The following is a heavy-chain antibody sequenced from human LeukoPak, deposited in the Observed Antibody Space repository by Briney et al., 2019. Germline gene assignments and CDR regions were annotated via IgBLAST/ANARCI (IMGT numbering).Heavy chain of an antibody. Sequence: GASVKVSCKASGYTFTGYYMHWVRQAPGQGLEWMGWINPNSGGTNYAQKFQGRVTMTRDTSISTAYMELSRLRSDDTAVYYCARDICSSTSCYIHGYYYYGMDVWGQGTTVTVSS. D-gene: IGHD2-2*02. CDR2: INPNSGGT. CDR3: ARDICSSTSCYIHGYYYYGMDV. V-gene: IGHV1-2*02. CDR1: GYTFTGYY. J-gene: IGHJ6*02.